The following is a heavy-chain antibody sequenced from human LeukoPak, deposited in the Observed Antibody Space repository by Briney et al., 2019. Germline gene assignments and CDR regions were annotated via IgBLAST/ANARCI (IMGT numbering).Heavy chain of an antibody. D-gene: IGHD3-9*01. V-gene: IGHV1-8*01. CDR2: RNPSSGNT. CDR1: GYNFTSYD. J-gene: IGHJ5*02. CDR3: VRAAQEGRDSLTGVQPGNWFDP. Sequence: ASVKVSCKTSGYNFTSYDINWVRQATGQGPEWMGWRNPSSGNTGYAQNFQGRLDLTRNIALTTAYMELSSLTSEDTATYYCVRAAQEGRDSLTGVQPGNWFDPWGQGTLVTVSS.